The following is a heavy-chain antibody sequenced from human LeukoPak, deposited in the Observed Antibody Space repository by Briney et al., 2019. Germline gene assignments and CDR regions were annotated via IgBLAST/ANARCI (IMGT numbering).Heavy chain of an antibody. CDR2: INTANGNT. Sequence: ASVKVSRKASGYTFTSYAMHWVRQAPGQRLEWMGWINTANGNTKYSQKFQGRVTIIRDTPASTAYMELSSLTSEDTAVYYCAKDIGYSSGRYGFGETYYYYYGMDVWGKGTTVTVSS. J-gene: IGHJ6*04. CDR3: AKDIGYSSGRYGFGETYYYYYGMDV. CDR1: GYTFTSYA. V-gene: IGHV1-3*04. D-gene: IGHD6-19*01.